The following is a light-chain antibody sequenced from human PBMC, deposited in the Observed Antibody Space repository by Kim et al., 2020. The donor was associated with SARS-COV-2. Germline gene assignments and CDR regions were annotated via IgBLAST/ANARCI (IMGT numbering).Light chain of an antibody. CDR3: NSRDSSGNHRYV. J-gene: IGLJ1*01. V-gene: IGLV3-19*01. Sequence: GQTARIKCQGDSLRSYYASWYQQKPGQAPVLVIYGKNNRPSGIPDRFSGSSSGNTASLTITGAQAEDEADYYCNSRDSSGNHRYVFGTGTKVTVL. CDR2: GKN. CDR1: SLRSYY.